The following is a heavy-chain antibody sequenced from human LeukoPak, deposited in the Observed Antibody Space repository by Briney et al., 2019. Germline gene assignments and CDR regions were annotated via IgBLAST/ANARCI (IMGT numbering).Heavy chain of an antibody. V-gene: IGHV3-23*01. CDR1: GFTFSSYA. D-gene: IGHD1-26*01. CDR2: ISGSGGST. Sequence: GGSLRLSCAASGFTFSSYAMSWVRQAPGKGLEWVSAISGSGGSTYYADSVKGRFTISRDNAKNSLYLQMNSLRAEDTAVYYCARDTAGATPIDYWGQGTLVTVSS. J-gene: IGHJ4*02. CDR3: ARDTAGATPIDY.